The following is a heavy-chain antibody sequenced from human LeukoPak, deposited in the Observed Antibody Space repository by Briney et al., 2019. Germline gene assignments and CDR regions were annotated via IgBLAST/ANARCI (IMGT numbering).Heavy chain of an antibody. CDR1: GFTVSSNY. CDR3: ARAPSVYDSSGYYFDY. V-gene: IGHV3-66*01. J-gene: IGHJ4*02. Sequence: GGSLRLSCAASGFTVSSNYMSWVRQAPGKGLGWVSVIYSGGSTYYADSVKGRFTVSRDNSKNTLYLQMNSLRAEDTAVYYCARAPSVYDSSGYYFDYWGQGTLVTVSS. CDR2: IYSGGST. D-gene: IGHD3-22*01.